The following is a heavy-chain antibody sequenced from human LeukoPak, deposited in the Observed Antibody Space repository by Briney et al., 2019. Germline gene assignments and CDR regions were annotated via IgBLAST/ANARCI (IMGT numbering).Heavy chain of an antibody. D-gene: IGHD5-24*01. Sequence: VGSLSLSCAASGFTFSSYGMHSVRQAPGKGLEWVSFIRYDGSSKYYADSVKGRFTISRDNSKNTMYLQMNSLRAEDTAVYYCASQDGYNLRENYYFDYWGQGTLVTVSS. V-gene: IGHV3-30*02. CDR2: IRYDGSSK. CDR3: ASQDGYNLRENYYFDY. CDR1: GFTFSSYG. J-gene: IGHJ4*02.